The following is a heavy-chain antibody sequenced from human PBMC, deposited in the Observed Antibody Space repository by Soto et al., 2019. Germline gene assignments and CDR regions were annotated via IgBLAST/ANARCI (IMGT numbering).Heavy chain of an antibody. J-gene: IGHJ6*02. Sequence: GASVKVSCKASGYTFTSYAMHWVRQAPGQRLEWMGWINAGNGNTKYSQKFQGRVTITRDTSASTAYMELSSLRSEDTAVYYCARDKAVGGYSGYDYYYYGMDVWGQGTTVTVSS. V-gene: IGHV1-3*01. D-gene: IGHD5-12*01. CDR2: INAGNGNT. CDR3: ARDKAVGGYSGYDYYYYGMDV. CDR1: GYTFTSYA.